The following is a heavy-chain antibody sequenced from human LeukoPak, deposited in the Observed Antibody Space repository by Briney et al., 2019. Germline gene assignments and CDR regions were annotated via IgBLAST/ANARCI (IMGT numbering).Heavy chain of an antibody. V-gene: IGHV1-2*04. CDR2: INPNSGGT. CDR1: GYTFTSYY. D-gene: IGHD6-6*01. Sequence: VSVKVSCKASGYTFTSYYMHWVRQAPGQGLEWMGWINPNSGGTNYAQKFQGWVTMTRDTSISTAYMELSRLRSDDTAVYYCARDLEYSSSGYYYGMDVWGQGTTVTVSS. J-gene: IGHJ6*02. CDR3: ARDLEYSSSGYYYGMDV.